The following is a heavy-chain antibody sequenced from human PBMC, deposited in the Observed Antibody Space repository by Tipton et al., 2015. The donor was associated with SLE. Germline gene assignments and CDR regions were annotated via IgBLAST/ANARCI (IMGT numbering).Heavy chain of an antibody. CDR3: ARLLVAGGTWYFDL. Sequence: TLSLTCTVSGGSVSSGSYYWAWIRQPPGKGPEWIGTIYYSGSTYYYPSLKSRITISVDTSKNQFSLKLSSVTAADTAVYYCARLLVAGGTWYFDLWGRGTLVTVSS. CDR1: GGSVSSGSYY. J-gene: IGHJ2*01. CDR2: IYYSGST. V-gene: IGHV4-39*07. D-gene: IGHD3-16*01.